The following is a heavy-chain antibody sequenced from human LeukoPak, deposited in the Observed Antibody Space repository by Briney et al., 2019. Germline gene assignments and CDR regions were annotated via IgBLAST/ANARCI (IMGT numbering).Heavy chain of an antibody. Sequence: GGSLRLSCAASGFTINSYAMSWVRQAPGKGLEWVSGFSERGSTKYPDSVKGRFTMSRDNSLNTVFLQMNSLRAEDTAVYFCAKRGIVIRGVLIIGFHKEAYYFDYWGQGILVTVSS. CDR3: AKRGIVIRGVLIIGFHKEAYYFDY. V-gene: IGHV3-23*01. CDR2: FSERGST. CDR1: GFTINSYA. D-gene: IGHD3-10*01. J-gene: IGHJ4*02.